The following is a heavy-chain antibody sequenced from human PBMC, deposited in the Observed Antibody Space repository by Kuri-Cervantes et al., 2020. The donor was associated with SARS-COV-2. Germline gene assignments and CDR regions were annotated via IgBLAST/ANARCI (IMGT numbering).Heavy chain of an antibody. J-gene: IGHJ4*02. Sequence: GSLRLSCAVYGGSFSGYYWSWIRQPPGKGLEWIGEINHSGSTNYNPSLKSRVTISVDTSKNQVSLKMTSVTAADTAVYYCARGGSWYDYWGQETQVTVSS. CDR2: INHSGST. CDR3: ARGGSWYDY. D-gene: IGHD6-13*01. V-gene: IGHV4-34*01. CDR1: GGSFSGYY.